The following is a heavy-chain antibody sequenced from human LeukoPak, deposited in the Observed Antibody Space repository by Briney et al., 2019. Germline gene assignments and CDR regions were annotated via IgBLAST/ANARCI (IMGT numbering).Heavy chain of an antibody. J-gene: IGHJ4*02. D-gene: IGHD3-9*01. CDR2: IYYSGST. V-gene: IGHV4-59*08. Sequence: SETLSLTCSVSGGSMNSYYWSWIRQSPGKGLEWIGYIYYSGSTNYNPSLKSRVTISVDTSKNQFSLKLSSVTAADTAVYYCARHVWLQPFDYWGQGTLVTVSS. CDR3: ARHVWLQPFDY. CDR1: GGSMNSYY.